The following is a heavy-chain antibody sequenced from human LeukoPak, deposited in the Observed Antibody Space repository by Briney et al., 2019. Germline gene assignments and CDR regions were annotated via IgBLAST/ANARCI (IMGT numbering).Heavy chain of an antibody. V-gene: IGHV4-59*01. D-gene: IGHD1-26*01. CDR2: IYYSGST. CDR3: ARETYSGSYYGYYYYYGMDV. J-gene: IGHJ6*02. CDR1: GGSISMYY. Sequence: PSETLSLTCTVSGGSISMYYWSWIRQPPREGLGRIGDIYYSGSTNYKPSLKSRVTISVDTSKNQISLKLSSVTAADTAVYYCARETYSGSYYGYYYYYGMDVWGQGTTVTVSS.